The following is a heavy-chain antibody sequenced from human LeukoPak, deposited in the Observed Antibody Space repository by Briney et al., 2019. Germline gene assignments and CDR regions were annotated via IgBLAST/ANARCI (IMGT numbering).Heavy chain of an antibody. V-gene: IGHV3-30*02. J-gene: IGHJ6*03. CDR2: IRYDGSNK. CDR1: GFTFSDYY. CDR3: AKGSKAVLFTRDRYMDV. D-gene: IGHD6-19*01. Sequence: GGSLRLSCAASGFTFSDYYMSWIRQAPGKGLEWVAFIRYDGSNKYYADSVKGRFTISRDNSKKTLYLQMNSLRAEDTAVYFCAKGSKAVLFTRDRYMDVWGKGTTVTISS.